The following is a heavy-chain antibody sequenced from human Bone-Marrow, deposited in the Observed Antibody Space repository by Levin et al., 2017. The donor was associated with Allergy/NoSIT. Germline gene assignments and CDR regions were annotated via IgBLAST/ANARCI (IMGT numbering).Heavy chain of an antibody. CDR3: ARPSGRGGPRAYNWFDP. D-gene: IGHD3-10*01. J-gene: IGHJ5*02. CDR1: GGSISSSSYY. CDR2: IYYSGST. Sequence: GSLRLSCTVSGGSISSSSYYWGWIRQPPGKGLEWIGSIYYSGSTYYNPSLKSRVTISVDTSKNQFSLKLSSVTAADTAVYYCARPSGRGGPRAYNWFDPWGQGTLVTVSS. V-gene: IGHV4-39*01.